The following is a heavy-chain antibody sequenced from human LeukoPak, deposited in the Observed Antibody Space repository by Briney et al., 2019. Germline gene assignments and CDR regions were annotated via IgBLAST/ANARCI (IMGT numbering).Heavy chain of an antibody. J-gene: IGHJ4*02. D-gene: IGHD2-21*01. Sequence: GGSLRLSCAASGFSLSSYAMSWVRQAPGKGLEWVSAISSTDAGTYHADSVRGRFTISRDSSKNALYLQMNSLRAEDAAVYYCAKAPVTSCRGAYCYPFDYWGQGTLVTVSS. CDR1: GFSLSSYA. V-gene: IGHV3-23*01. CDR3: AKAPVTSCRGAYCYPFDY. CDR2: ISSTDAGT.